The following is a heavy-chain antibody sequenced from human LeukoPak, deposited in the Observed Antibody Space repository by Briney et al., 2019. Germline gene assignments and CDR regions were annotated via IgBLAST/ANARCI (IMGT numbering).Heavy chain of an antibody. CDR1: GVSTGSQNFY. Sequence: SETLSLTCSVSGVSTGSQNFYWAWIRQPPGKGLEWIGNIYHTGSAYYSAALKSRVTISIDTSRDRFSLSLTSLTAADTAVYYCARLRDFGGLSFYFYMDVWGKGATVTVSS. V-gene: IGHV4-39*01. J-gene: IGHJ6*03. D-gene: IGHD3-10*01. CDR3: ARLRDFGGLSFYFYMDV. CDR2: IYHTGSA.